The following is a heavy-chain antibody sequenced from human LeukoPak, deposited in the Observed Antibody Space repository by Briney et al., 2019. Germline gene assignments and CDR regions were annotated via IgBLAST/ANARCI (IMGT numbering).Heavy chain of an antibody. CDR1: GFTFDNYA. Sequence: PGGSLRLSCAASGFTFDNYAMHWVRQAPGKGLEWVSHITWDGNIAYYADSVKGRFTISRDNSKNSMFLQMNRLRPDDTALYYCAKAAEGVVVPAAGFDYWGQGTLVTVSS. V-gene: IGHV3-43D*04. J-gene: IGHJ4*02. CDR3: AKAAEGVVVPAAGFDY. CDR2: ITWDGNIA. D-gene: IGHD2-2*01.